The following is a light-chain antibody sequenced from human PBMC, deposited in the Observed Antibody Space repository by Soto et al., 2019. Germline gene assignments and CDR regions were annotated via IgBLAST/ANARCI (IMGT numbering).Light chain of an antibody. CDR1: SSNIGAGYD. J-gene: IGLJ2*01. V-gene: IGLV1-40*01. CDR2: GNK. CDR3: QSYDSSLSGYVV. Sequence: QSVLTQPPSVSGAPGQRVTISCTGSSSNIGAGYDVHWYQQLPGTAPKLLMYGNKNRPSGVPDRFSGSKSGTSASLVITGLQAEDEADYYCQSYDSSLSGYVVFGGGPSSPS.